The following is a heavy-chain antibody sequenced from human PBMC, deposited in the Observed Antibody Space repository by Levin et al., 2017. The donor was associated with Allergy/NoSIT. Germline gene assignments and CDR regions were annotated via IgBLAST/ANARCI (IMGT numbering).Heavy chain of an antibody. Sequence: RSGGSLRLSCTASGFTFRDSWMHWVRQTPGKGLLWVARINEGATTIDYADSVKGRFTISRDNAKDTVYLQMNSLTVDDTARYYCVKDCKHCESWGDDFESWGQGTLVTVST. V-gene: IGHV3-74*01. J-gene: IGHJ4*02. CDR3: VKDCKHCESWGDDFES. D-gene: IGHD3-16*01. CDR2: INEGATTI. CDR1: GFTFRDSW.